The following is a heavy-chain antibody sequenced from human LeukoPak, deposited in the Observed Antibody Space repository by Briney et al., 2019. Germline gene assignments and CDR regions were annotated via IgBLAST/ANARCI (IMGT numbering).Heavy chain of an antibody. J-gene: IGHJ2*01. CDR1: GDSISSNRY. V-gene: IGHV4-59*01. CDR3: ARGVEYHSAWFRYWYFDL. CDR2: VHYSGST. Sequence: PSETLSLTCTVSGDSISSNRYWTWIRQPPGKGPEWMGNVHYSGSTNYSPSLRSRITISLDTSKNQISLKLSSVTAADTAVYYCARGVEYHSAWFRYWYFDLWGRGTLVSVSS. D-gene: IGHD3-10*01.